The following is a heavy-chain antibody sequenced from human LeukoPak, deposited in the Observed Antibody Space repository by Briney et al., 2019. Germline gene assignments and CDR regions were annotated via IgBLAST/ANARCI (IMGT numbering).Heavy chain of an antibody. D-gene: IGHD3-22*01. J-gene: IGHJ3*02. Sequence: PGGSLRLSCAASGFTFSSYAMHWVRQAPGKGLEWVAVISYDGSSKYYADSVKGRFTISRDNSKNTLYLQMNSLRAEDTAVYYCARDRVPYDSSGYYDAFDIWGQGTMVTVSS. CDR3: ARDRVPYDSSGYYDAFDI. V-gene: IGHV3-30-3*01. CDR2: ISYDGSSK. CDR1: GFTFSSYA.